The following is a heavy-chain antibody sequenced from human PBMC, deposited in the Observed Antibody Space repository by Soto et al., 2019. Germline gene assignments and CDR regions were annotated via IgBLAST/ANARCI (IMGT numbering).Heavy chain of an antibody. CDR2: IIYDGSNK. CDR1: GFTFSSYV. V-gene: IGHV3-30-3*01. CDR3: ASITMSAHNLDH. D-gene: IGHD3-3*01. Sequence: PGGSLRLSCAASGFTFSSYVMHRVRQAPGKGLEWVAVIIYDGSNKYYADSVKGRFTISRDNSKNTLYLQMNSLRAEDTAVYYCASITMSAHNLDHWGQGTLVTVSS. J-gene: IGHJ4*02.